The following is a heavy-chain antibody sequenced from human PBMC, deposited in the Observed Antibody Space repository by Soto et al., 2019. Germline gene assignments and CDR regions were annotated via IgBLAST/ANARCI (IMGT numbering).Heavy chain of an antibody. CDR2: ISWNSGSI. CDR1: GFTFDDYA. V-gene: IGHV3-9*01. D-gene: IGHD3-10*01. J-gene: IGHJ6*02. CDR3: AKGFGESIAPSGMDV. Sequence: GGSLRLSCAASGFTFDDYAMHWVRQAPGKGLEWVSGISWNSGSIGYADSVKGRFTISRDNAKNSLYLQMNSLGAEDTALYYCAKGFGESIAPSGMDVWGQGTTVTVSS.